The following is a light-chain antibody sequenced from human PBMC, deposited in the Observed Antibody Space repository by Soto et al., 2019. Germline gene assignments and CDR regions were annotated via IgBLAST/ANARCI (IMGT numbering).Light chain of an antibody. CDR1: QSLAYSDGNTY. Sequence: VVMTQSQLSLPVTLGQPASISCRSSQSLAYSDGNTYLNWFQQRPGQSPRRLIYKVSNRDSGVPDRFSGSGSGTDFTLKISRVEAEDVGVYYCMQGTHWPPYTFGQGTKLEIK. CDR3: MQGTHWPPYT. CDR2: KVS. J-gene: IGKJ2*01. V-gene: IGKV2-30*01.